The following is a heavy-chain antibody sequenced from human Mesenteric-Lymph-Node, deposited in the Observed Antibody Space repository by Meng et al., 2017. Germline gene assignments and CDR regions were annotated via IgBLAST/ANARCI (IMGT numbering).Heavy chain of an antibody. Sequence: GESLKISRAASGFTFSSYSMNWVRQAPGKGLEWVSSISSSSSYIYYADSVKGRFTISRDNAKNSLYLQMNSLRAEDTAVYYCARDLARGSIAAGIRFDPWGQGTLVTVSS. D-gene: IGHD6-25*01. CDR3: ARDLARGSIAAGIRFDP. J-gene: IGHJ5*02. V-gene: IGHV3-21*01. CDR2: ISSSSSYI. CDR1: GFTFSSYS.